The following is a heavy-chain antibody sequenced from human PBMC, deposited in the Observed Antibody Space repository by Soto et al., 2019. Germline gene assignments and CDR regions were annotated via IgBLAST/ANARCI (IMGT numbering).Heavy chain of an antibody. D-gene: IGHD2-15*01. CDR2: ILYDGSNK. J-gene: IGHJ6*02. V-gene: IGHV3-33*01. CDR3: ARDEEDIVVVVAATGQSGHYYGMDV. CDR1: GFTFSSYG. Sequence: GGSLRLSCAASGFTFSSYGMHWVRQAPGKGLEWVAVILYDGSNKYYADSVKGRFTISRDNSKNTLYLQMNSLRAEDTAVYYCARDEEDIVVVVAATGQSGHYYGMDVWGQGTTVTVSS.